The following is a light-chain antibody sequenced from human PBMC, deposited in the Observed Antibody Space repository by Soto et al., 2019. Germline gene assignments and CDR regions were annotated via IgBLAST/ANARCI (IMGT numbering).Light chain of an antibody. CDR2: DAS. Sequence: DIQMTHSPSSLSASVGARVTNTFQASQDVSNYLNWYPQKPGKAPKGLIYDASDLGTGVPSRFSGSGSGTDFTFSISSLQPEDVATYYCQQYDGLPTFGQGTRLEN. J-gene: IGKJ5*01. CDR3: QQYDGLPT. CDR1: QDVSNY. V-gene: IGKV1-33*01.